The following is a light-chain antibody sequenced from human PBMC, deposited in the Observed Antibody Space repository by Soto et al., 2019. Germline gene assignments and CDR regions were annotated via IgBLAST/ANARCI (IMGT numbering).Light chain of an antibody. CDR1: SSDVGGYNY. V-gene: IGLV2-8*01. Sequence: QSALTQPASVSGSPGQSITISCTGTSSDVGGYNYVSWYQQHPGKAPNLMIYEVSNRPSGVPDRFSGSKSGNTASLTVSGLQAEDEADYFCSSYAGSINVFGTGTKLTVL. CDR2: EVS. J-gene: IGLJ1*01. CDR3: SSYAGSINV.